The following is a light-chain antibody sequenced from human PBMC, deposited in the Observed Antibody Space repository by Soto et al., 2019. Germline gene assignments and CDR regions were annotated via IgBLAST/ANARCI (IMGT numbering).Light chain of an antibody. V-gene: IGKV3-11*01. J-gene: IGKJ1*01. CDR3: QQYNNWPQT. CDR2: DAS. Sequence: EIVLTQSPATLSLSPGERATLSFRASQSVSSYLAWYQQKPGQAPRLLIYDASNRATGIPARFSGSGSGTEFTLTISSLQSEDFAEYHCQQYNNWPQTFGQGTKVDI. CDR1: QSVSSY.